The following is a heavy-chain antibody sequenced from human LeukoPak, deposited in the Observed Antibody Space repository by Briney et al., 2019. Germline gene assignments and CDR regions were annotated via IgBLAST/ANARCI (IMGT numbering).Heavy chain of an antibody. CDR1: GFTFSSYA. CDR3: ARGRIPGYSGYYGVFGY. J-gene: IGHJ4*02. Sequence: PGGSLRLSCAASGFTFSSYAMHWVRQAPGKGLEYVSVISSNGGSTYYANSVKGRFTISRDNSKNTLYLQMGSLRAEDMAVYYCARGRIPGYSGYYGVFGYWGQGTLVTVSS. CDR2: ISSNGGST. V-gene: IGHV3-64*01. D-gene: IGHD3-22*01.